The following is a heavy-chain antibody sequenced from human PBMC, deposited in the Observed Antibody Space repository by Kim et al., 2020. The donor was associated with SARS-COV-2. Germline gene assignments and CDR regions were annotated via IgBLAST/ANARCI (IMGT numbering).Heavy chain of an antibody. CDR2: IYPGDSDT. D-gene: IGHD5-12*01. Sequence: GESLKISCKGSGYSFTSYWIGWVRQMPGKGLEWMGIIYPGDSDTRYSPSFQGQVTISADKSISTAYLQWSSLKASDTAMYYCASGRSWGPPVATGDAFDIWGQGTMVTVSS. J-gene: IGHJ3*02. CDR3: ASGRSWGPPVATGDAFDI. V-gene: IGHV5-51*01. CDR1: GYSFTSYW.